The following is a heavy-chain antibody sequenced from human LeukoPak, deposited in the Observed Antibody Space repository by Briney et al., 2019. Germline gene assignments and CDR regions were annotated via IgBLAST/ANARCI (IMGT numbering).Heavy chain of an antibody. J-gene: IGHJ6*03. CDR2: IYYSGST. V-gene: IGHV4-59*11. D-gene: IGHD3-10*01. CDR3: ARGPGSSQSPHGPYYYYMDV. Sequence: PSETLSLTCTVSGGSISSHYWSWIRQPPGKGLEWIGYIYYSGSTNYNPSLKSRVTISVDTSKNQLSLKLSSVTAADTAVYYCARGPGSSQSPHGPYYYYMDVWGKGTTVTVSS. CDR1: GGSISSHY.